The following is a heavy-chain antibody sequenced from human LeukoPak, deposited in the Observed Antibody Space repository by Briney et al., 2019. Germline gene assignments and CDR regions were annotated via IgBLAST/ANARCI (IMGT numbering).Heavy chain of an antibody. CDR2: INGNSAAI. V-gene: IGHV3-9*03. CDR3: AKDIGPQVGIDWYFDL. D-gene: IGHD2-21*01. Sequence: GGSPRLSCAASGFTFNAFAMHWVRQLPGKGLEWVSGINGNSAAIGYAASVKGRFTISRDNAKNSLYLQMNSLRPEDMGLYYCAKDIGPQVGIDWYFDLWGRGTLVTVSS. CDR1: GFTFNAFA. J-gene: IGHJ2*01.